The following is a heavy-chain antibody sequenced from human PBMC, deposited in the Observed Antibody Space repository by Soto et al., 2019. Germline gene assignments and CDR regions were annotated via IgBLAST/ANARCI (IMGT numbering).Heavy chain of an antibody. V-gene: IGHV1-69*12. Sequence: QVQLVQSGAEVKKPGSSVKVSCKASGGTFSSYAISWVRQAPGQGLEWMGGIIPIFGTANYAQKFQGRVTITADESTGTAYMELSSLRSEDTAVYYCAGDDQIGYGDYVRRYYSGMDVWGQGTRVTVSS. J-gene: IGHJ6*02. CDR2: IIPIFGTA. D-gene: IGHD4-17*01. CDR1: GGTFSSYA. CDR3: AGDDQIGYGDYVRRYYSGMDV.